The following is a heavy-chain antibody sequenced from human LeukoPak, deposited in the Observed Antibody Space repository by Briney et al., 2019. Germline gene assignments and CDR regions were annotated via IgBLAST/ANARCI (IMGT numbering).Heavy chain of an antibody. CDR1: GGSISSGGYS. V-gene: IGHV4-30-2*01. Sequence: SQTLSLTCAVSGGSISSGGYSWSWIRQPPGKGLEWIGEINHSGSTNYNPSLKSRVTISVDTSKNQFSLKLSSVTAADTAVYYCARVSIRITMVRGVIYPSSYYFDYWGQGTLVTVSS. J-gene: IGHJ4*02. D-gene: IGHD3-10*01. CDR2: INHSGST. CDR3: ARVSIRITMVRGVIYPSSYYFDY.